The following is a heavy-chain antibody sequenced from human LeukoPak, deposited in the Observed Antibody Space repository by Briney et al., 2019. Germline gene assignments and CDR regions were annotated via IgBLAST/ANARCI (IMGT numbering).Heavy chain of an antibody. CDR3: AKDSEATITPLSAFDI. J-gene: IGHJ3*02. V-gene: IGHV3-23*01. D-gene: IGHD4-23*01. Sequence: PGGSLRLSCAASGFSFRNYAISWVRQAPGKGLEWVSSISGSGGSTYSADSVKGRFTISRENSNNTLYLQMNSLRADDTAKYYCAKDSEATITPLSAFDIWGQGTMVTVSS. CDR2: ISGSGGST. CDR1: GFSFRNYA.